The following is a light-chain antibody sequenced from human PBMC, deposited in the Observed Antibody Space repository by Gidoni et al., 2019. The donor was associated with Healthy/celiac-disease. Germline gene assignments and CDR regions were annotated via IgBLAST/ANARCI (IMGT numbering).Light chain of an antibody. CDR3: QQSYSTLT. CDR1: QSISSY. J-gene: IGKJ5*01. Sequence: DIQMTQSPSSLSASVGDRVTITCRASQSISSYLNWYQQKPGKATKLLIYAASSLQSGVPSRFSGSGSGTDFTLTISSLQPEDFATYYCQQSYSTLTFXXXTRLEIK. CDR2: AAS. V-gene: IGKV1-39*01.